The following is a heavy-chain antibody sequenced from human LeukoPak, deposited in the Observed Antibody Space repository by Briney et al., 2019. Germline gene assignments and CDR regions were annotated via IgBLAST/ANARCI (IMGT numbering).Heavy chain of an antibody. Sequence: GSSVKVSCKASGGTFRSYVISWVRQAPGQGLEGIGGIIPIFGTANYAQKFQGRVTITTDESTSTAYMELSSLRSEDTAVYYCARVARYDFWSGHFDYWGQGTLVTVSS. CDR1: GGTFRSYV. V-gene: IGHV1-69*05. CDR3: ARVARYDFWSGHFDY. J-gene: IGHJ4*02. D-gene: IGHD3-3*01. CDR2: IIPIFGTA.